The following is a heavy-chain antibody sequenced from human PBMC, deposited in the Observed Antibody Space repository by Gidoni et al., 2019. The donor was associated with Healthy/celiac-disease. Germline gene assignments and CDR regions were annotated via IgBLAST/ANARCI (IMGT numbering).Heavy chain of an antibody. V-gene: IGHV4-59*01. CDR1: GGSISSYY. J-gene: IGHJ6*02. Sequence: QVQLQESGPGLVKPSETLSLTCPVPGGSISSYYWSWIRQPPGKGLEWIGYIYSSGSTNYNPSLKSRVTISVDTSKNQFSLKLSSVTAADTAVYYCARVVPAATIYYYYGMDVWGQGTTVTVSS. CDR3: ARVVPAATIYYYYGMDV. D-gene: IGHD2-2*01. CDR2: IYSSGST.